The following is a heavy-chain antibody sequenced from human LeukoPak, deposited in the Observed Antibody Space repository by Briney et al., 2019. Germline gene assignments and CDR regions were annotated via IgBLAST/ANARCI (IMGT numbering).Heavy chain of an antibody. CDR1: GYTFTSYG. CDR3: ARDKTQSGSLDY. CDR2: ISAYNGNT. Sequence: ASVRVSCEASGYTFTSYGISWVRQAPGQGLEWMGWISAYNGNTNYAQKLQGRVTMTTDTSTSTAYMELRSLRSDDTAVYYCARDKTQSGSLDYWGQGTLVSVSS. V-gene: IGHV1-18*01. D-gene: IGHD1-26*01. J-gene: IGHJ4*02.